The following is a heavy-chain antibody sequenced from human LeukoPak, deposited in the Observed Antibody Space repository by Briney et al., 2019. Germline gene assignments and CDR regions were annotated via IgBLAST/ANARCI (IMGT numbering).Heavy chain of an antibody. CDR1: GFTFSSYT. CDR2: ITTSDGNT. D-gene: IGHD3-10*01. V-gene: IGHV3-23*01. CDR3: AKDSGLAFDI. J-gene: IGHJ3*02. Sequence: GGSLRLSCAASGFTFSSYTMSWVRQAPGKGLEWVSTITTSDGNTYYADSVKGRFTVSRDNSKNTLFLQMNSLRAEDTAVYYCAKDSGLAFDIWGQGTMVTVSS.